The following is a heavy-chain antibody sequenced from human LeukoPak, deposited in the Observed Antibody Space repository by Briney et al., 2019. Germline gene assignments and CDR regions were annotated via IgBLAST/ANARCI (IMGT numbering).Heavy chain of an antibody. CDR3: ASDDDSGDYAY. V-gene: IGHV4-61*02. CDR2: IYTSWST. J-gene: IGHJ4*02. Sequence: PAETLSLTCTVSGGSISSGSYNWCWIRQPAGKGLGWIGRIYTSWSTNYDPSLKSRVTISADASKNQFSLKLSSVTAADTAVYYCASDDDSGDYAYWGQGTLVTVSS. CDR1: GGSISSGSYN. D-gene: IGHD4-17*01.